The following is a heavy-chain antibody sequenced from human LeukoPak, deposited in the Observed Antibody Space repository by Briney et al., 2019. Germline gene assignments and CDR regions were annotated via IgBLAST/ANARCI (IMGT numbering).Heavy chain of an antibody. CDR1: VGSISSSSYY. CDR2: XXYSGST. Sequence: SETLSLTCTVSVGSISSSSYYWGWIRQPPGXXXXXXXXXXYSGSTYYNPSLKSRVTISVDTSKNQFSLKLSSVTAADTAVYYCARHYYDSSGYRDAFDIWGQGTMVTVSS. CDR3: ARHYYDSSGYRDAFDI. V-gene: IGHV4-39*01. D-gene: IGHD3-22*01. J-gene: IGHJ3*02.